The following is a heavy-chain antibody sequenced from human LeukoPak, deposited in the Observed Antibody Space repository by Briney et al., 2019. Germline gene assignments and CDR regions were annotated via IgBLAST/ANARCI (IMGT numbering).Heavy chain of an antibody. D-gene: IGHD2-8*01. CDR2: ISNSGTAI. J-gene: IGHJ4*02. CDR1: GFTFSSYE. V-gene: IGHV3-48*03. Sequence: PGGSLRLSCAASGFTFSSYEMNWVRQAPGKGLEWVSYISNSGTAIYYADSVKGRFTIPRDNAKNSLYLQMNSLRAEDTAIYYCAGRDCTNGLCQFDYWGQGTLVTVSS. CDR3: AGRDCTNGLCQFDY.